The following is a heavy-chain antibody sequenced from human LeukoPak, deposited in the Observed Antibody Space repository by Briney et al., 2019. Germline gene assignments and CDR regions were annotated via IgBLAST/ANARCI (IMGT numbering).Heavy chain of an antibody. CDR1: GGSISSYY. Sequence: PSETLSLTCTVSGGSISSYYWSWIRQPPGKGLEWIGYIYYSGSTNYSPSLKSRVTISVDTSKNQFSLKLSSVTAADTAVYYCARASGSGYCSGGSCYLITDAFDIWGQGTMVTVSS. D-gene: IGHD2-15*01. J-gene: IGHJ3*02. CDR3: ARASGSGYCSGGSCYLITDAFDI. V-gene: IGHV4-59*01. CDR2: IYYSGST.